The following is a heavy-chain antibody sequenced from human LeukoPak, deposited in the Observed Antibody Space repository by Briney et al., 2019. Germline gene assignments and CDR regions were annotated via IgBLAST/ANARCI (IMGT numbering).Heavy chain of an antibody. V-gene: IGHV1-2*04. CDR3: AREDHCSGGSCYSGPLDY. J-gene: IGHJ4*02. CDR2: INPNSGGT. D-gene: IGHD2-15*01. Sequence: GASVKVSCKASGYTFTGYYMHWVRQAPGQGLEWMGWINPNSGGTNYAQKFQGWVTMTRDTSISTAYMELSRLRSGDTAVYYCAREDHCSGGSCYSGPLDYWGQGTLVTVSS. CDR1: GYTFTGYY.